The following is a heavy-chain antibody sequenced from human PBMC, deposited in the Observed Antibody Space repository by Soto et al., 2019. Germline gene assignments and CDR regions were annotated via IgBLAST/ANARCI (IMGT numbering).Heavy chain of an antibody. Sequence: EVQLVESGGGLVKPGGSLRLSCAASGFTFSSYSLNWVRQAPGKGLEWVSSISSSSSYIFYADSVKGRFTISRDNAKNSLYLQMNSLGAEDTAVYYCARDREGVGAGLFWGQGTMVTVSS. V-gene: IGHV3-21*01. CDR1: GFTFSSYS. CDR3: ARDREGVGAGLF. J-gene: IGHJ3*01. D-gene: IGHD1-26*01. CDR2: ISSSSSYI.